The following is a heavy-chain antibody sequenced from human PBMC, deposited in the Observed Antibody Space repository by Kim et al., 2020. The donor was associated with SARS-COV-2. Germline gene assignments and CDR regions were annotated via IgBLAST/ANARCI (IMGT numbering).Heavy chain of an antibody. CDR2: INSDGSST. Sequence: GGSLRLSCAASGFTFSSYWMHWVRQAPGKGLVWVSRINSDGSSTSYADSVKGRFTISRDNAKNTLYLQMNSLRAEDTAVYYCAREGYCSSTSCYGPLYYYGMDVWGQGTTVTVSS. D-gene: IGHD2-2*01. J-gene: IGHJ6*02. V-gene: IGHV3-74*01. CDR1: GFTFSSYW. CDR3: AREGYCSSTSCYGPLYYYGMDV.